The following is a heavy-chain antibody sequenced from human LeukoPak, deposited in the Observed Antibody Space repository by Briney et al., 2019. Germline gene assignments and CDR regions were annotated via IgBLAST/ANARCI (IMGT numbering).Heavy chain of an antibody. Sequence: SETLSLTCTVSGGSISSYYWSWIRQPAGKGLEWIGHIYASGSNDYNPSLKSRVTMSLDMAKNQFSLRLTSVTAADTAVYFCARMVPPGTHNYWGQGLLVTVSS. CDR2: IYASGSN. J-gene: IGHJ4*02. CDR3: ARMVPPGTHNY. V-gene: IGHV4-4*07. CDR1: GGSISSYY. D-gene: IGHD2-2*01.